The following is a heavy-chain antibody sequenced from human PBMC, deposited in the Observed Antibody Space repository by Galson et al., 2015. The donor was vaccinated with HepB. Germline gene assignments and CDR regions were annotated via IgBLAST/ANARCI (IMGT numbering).Heavy chain of an antibody. V-gene: IGHV3-21*01. D-gene: IGHD6-13*01. CDR2: ISSSSSYI. CDR3: ARDRSSLGWFDP. Sequence: SLRLSCAASGFTYSSYSMNWVRQAPGKGLEWVSSISSSSSYIYYADSVKVRFTISRDNAKNSLYLQMNSLRAEDTAVYYCARDRSSLGWFDPWGQGTLVTVSS. CDR1: GFTYSSYS. J-gene: IGHJ5*02.